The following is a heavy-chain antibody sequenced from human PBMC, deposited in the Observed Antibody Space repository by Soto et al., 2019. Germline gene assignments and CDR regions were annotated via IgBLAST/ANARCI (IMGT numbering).Heavy chain of an antibody. J-gene: IGHJ6*02. CDR3: ARRGLSSSSTFRYFYYGMDA. V-gene: IGHV1-8*01. D-gene: IGHD6-6*01. Sequence: QVQLVQSGAEVKKPGASVKVSCKASGYTFTSYDFNWVRQATGQGLEWMGWMNPNSGNTGYAHKFQGRVTMTRNTSIRTAYMELSSLRSEDTAVYYCARRGLSSSSTFRYFYYGMDAWGQGTTGTVSS. CDR1: GYTFTSYD. CDR2: MNPNSGNT.